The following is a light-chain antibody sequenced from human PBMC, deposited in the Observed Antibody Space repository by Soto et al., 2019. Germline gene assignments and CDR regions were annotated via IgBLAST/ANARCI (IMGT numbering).Light chain of an antibody. CDR2: DVT. J-gene: IGLJ2*01. Sequence: QSALTQPRSVSGSPGQSVTISCTGTSSDVGGYSYVSWYQQHPGKAPKLMIYDVTKRPSGVPDRFSGSKSGNTASLTISGLQTEDEADYYCCSYAGSYTLVVFGGGTPLTVL. CDR3: CSYAGSYTLVV. CDR1: SSDVGGYSY. V-gene: IGLV2-11*01.